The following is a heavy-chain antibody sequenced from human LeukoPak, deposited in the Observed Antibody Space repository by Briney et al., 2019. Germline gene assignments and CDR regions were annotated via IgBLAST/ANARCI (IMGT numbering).Heavy chain of an antibody. D-gene: IGHD3-10*01. CDR2: MNPNSGNT. Sequence: ASVKVSCKASGYTFTSYDINWVRQATGQGLEWMGWMNPNSGNTGYAQKFQGRVTMTRNTSISTAYMELSSLRSEDTAVYYCARVGYYYGSGSYYARVTPKSQYAFDIWGQGTMVTVSS. J-gene: IGHJ3*02. CDR3: ARVGYYYGSGSYYARVTPKSQYAFDI. CDR1: GYTFTSYD. V-gene: IGHV1-8*01.